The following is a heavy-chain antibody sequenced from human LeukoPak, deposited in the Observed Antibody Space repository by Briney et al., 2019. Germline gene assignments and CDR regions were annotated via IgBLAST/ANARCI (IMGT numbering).Heavy chain of an antibody. D-gene: IGHD6-25*01. Sequence: GGSLRLSCSASGFTFTDYWMSWVRQAPGGGLEWVANINQAGTGKYYFHSLKGRFSISRGNTRNSLFLQMHSLRADDTAVYYCARDRRSSAGSDFWGQGTRVTVSS. CDR1: GFTFTDYW. V-gene: IGHV3-7*01. J-gene: IGHJ4*02. CDR3: ARDRRSSAGSDF. CDR2: INQAGTGK.